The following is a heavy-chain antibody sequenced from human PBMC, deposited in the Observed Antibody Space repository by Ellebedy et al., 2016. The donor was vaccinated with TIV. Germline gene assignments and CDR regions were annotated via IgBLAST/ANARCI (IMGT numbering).Heavy chain of an antibody. J-gene: IGHJ3*02. CDR1: GGSFSTFY. V-gene: IGHV4-59*01. D-gene: IGHD5-12*01. Sequence: GSLRLSCTVSGGSFSTFYRSWIRQPPGKELEWIGYIFYSETTNYNPSLKSRVSISVDTSKNRFSLRLTSVTAADTALYYCARGYVADAFDIWGQGTMVTVSS. CDR2: IFYSETT. CDR3: ARGYVADAFDI.